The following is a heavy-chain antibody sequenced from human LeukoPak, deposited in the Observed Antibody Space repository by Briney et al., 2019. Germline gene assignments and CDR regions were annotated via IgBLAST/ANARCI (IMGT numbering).Heavy chain of an antibody. D-gene: IGHD3-10*01. CDR1: GYTFTSYD. J-gene: IGHJ6*02. Sequence: GASVTVSFKASGYTFTSYDTNWVRQATGQGLEWMGWMNPNSGNTGYAQKFQGRVTMTRNTSISTAYMELSSLRSEDTAVYYCARDKRTMVRGVIGAYYYYGMDVWGQGTTVTVSS. V-gene: IGHV1-8*01. CDR3: ARDKRTMVRGVIGAYYYYGMDV. CDR2: MNPNSGNT.